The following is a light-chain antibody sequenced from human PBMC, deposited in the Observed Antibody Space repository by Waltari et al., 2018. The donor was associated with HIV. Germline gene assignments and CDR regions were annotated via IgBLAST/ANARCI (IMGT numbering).Light chain of an antibody. J-gene: IGLJ2*01. V-gene: IGLV1-40*01. Sequence: QSVLTPPPSVSGAPGQRVTISCTGSSSNIGAGYYLHCSHQPPGTAPKPLIPANIKRPSGVPDRFSGSKSGSSASLAITGLQAEDEAHYYCQSFDSSLTTSGVIFGGGTKLTVL. CDR2: ANI. CDR3: QSFDSSLTTSGVI. CDR1: SSNIGAGYY.